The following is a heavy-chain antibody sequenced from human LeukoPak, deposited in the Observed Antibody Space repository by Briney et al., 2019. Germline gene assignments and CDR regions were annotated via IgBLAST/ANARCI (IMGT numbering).Heavy chain of an antibody. CDR2: INDDGSTT. V-gene: IGHV3-74*01. CDR1: GFTFSRSW. CDR3: ARAGGARKWEFFMAFDY. Sequence: GGSLRLSCAASGFTFSRSWMHWVRHAPGKGLVWVSRINDDGSTTIYADSVKGRFTISRDNAKNTLYLQMNSLRAEDTAVYYCARAGGARKWEFFMAFDYWGQGTLVTVSS. D-gene: IGHD1-26*01. J-gene: IGHJ4*02.